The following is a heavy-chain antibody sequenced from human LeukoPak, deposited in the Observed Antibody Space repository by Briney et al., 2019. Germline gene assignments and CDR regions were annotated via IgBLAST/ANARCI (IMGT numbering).Heavy chain of an antibody. J-gene: IGHJ6*02. CDR2: IYYSGST. V-gene: IGHV4-39*01. D-gene: IGHD2-2*01. Sequence: SETLSLTCTVSGGSISSSSYYWGWIRQPPGKGLEWIGSIYYSGSTYYNPSLKSRVTISVDTSKNQFSLKLSSVTAADTAVYYCARIVVVPAAMFRNYYYYYSMDVWGQGTTVTVSS. CDR1: GGSISSSSYY. CDR3: ARIVVVPAAMFRNYYYYYSMDV.